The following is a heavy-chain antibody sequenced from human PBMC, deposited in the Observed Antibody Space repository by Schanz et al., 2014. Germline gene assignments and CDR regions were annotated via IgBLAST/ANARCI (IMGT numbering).Heavy chain of an antibody. V-gene: IGHV3-23*04. J-gene: IGHJ3*02. Sequence: EVQLVESGGGLVQPGGSLRLSCGVSGFTFSSYAMSWVRQAPGKGLEWVSAISGSGGSTYYADSVKGRFTISRDNSKNTLYLQMNSLRAEDTAVYYCAKGRFGELSAFDIWGQGTMVTVSS. CDR1: GFTFSSYA. CDR3: AKGRFGELSAFDI. CDR2: ISGSGGST. D-gene: IGHD3-10*01.